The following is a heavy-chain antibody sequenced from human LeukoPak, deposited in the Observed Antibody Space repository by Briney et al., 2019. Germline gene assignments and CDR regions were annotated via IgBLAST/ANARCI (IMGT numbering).Heavy chain of an antibody. D-gene: IGHD3-22*01. Sequence: PGDSLKISCKGSGYSFTSYWISWVRQMPGKGLEWMGRIDPSDSYTNYSPSFQGHVTISADKSISTAYLQWSSLKASDTAMYYCARHTYYYDSSGYYGHGDAFDIWGQGTMVTVSS. J-gene: IGHJ3*02. V-gene: IGHV5-10-1*01. CDR1: GYSFTSYW. CDR3: ARHTYYYDSSGYYGHGDAFDI. CDR2: IDPSDSYT.